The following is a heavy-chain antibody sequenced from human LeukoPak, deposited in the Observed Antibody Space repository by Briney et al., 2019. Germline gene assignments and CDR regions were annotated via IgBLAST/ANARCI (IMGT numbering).Heavy chain of an antibody. CDR3: AKIYDCSGPRGGRGYFDY. Sequence: PGGSLRLSCAASGFTFSSYAMSWVRQAPGKGLEWVSAISGSGGSTYYADSVKGRFTISRDNSKNTLYLQMNSLRAEDTAVYYCAKIYDCSGPRGGRGYFDYWGQGTLVTVSS. D-gene: IGHD3-22*01. CDR2: ISGSGGST. J-gene: IGHJ4*02. V-gene: IGHV3-23*01. CDR1: GFTFSSYA.